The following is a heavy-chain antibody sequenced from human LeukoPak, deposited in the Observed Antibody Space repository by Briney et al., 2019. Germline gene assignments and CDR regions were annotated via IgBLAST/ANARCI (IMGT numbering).Heavy chain of an antibody. Sequence: GGSLRLSCAASGFTFSSYGMHWVRQAPGKGLEWVAFIRYDGSNKYYADSVKGRFTISRDNSKNTLYLQMNSLRAEDTAVYYXXXXRMWFMVRGVIIDYWGQGTLVTVSS. V-gene: IGHV3-30*02. CDR3: XXXRMWFMVRGVIIDY. CDR2: IRYDGSNK. J-gene: IGHJ4*02. CDR1: GFTFSSYG. D-gene: IGHD3-10*01.